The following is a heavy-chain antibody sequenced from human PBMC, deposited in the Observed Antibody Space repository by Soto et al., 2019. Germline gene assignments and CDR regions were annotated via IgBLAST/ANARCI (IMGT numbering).Heavy chain of an antibody. CDR1: GGSFSGYY. Sequence: QVQLQQWGAGLLKPSETLSLTCAVYGGSFSGYYWSWIRQPPGKGLEWIGEINHSGSTNYNPSLRSRVXXAXDXXKNQFSLNPSSVTAADTAVYYCARGIPAVTRLIDYWGQGTLVTVSS. CDR2: INHSGST. V-gene: IGHV4-34*02. D-gene: IGHD4-17*01. CDR3: ARGIPAVTRLIDY. J-gene: IGHJ4*02.